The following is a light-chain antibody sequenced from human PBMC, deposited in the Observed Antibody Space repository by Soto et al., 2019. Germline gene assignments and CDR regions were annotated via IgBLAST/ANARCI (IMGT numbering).Light chain of an antibody. V-gene: IGKV3-15*01. CDR2: GAS. CDR3: QQYKNWPHFT. CDR1: QSVSTK. J-gene: IGKJ3*01. Sequence: EIVMTQSPATLSVSPGERASLSCRASQSVSTKLAWYRQKPGQAPRLLIYGASTRATGIPARFSGSGSCTEFPLTINSLQSEDFAVYYCQQYKNWPHFTFGPGTTVDIK.